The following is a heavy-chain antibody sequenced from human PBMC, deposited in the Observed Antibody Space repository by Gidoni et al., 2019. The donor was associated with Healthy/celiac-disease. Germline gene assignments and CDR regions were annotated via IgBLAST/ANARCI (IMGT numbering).Heavy chain of an antibody. V-gene: IGHV3-48*02. CDR1: GFTFSSYS. Sequence: EVQLVESGGGLVQPGGSLRLSCAASGFTFSSYSMNWVRQAPGKGLEWVSYISSSSSTIYYADSVKGRSTISRDNAKNSLYLQMNSLRDEDTAVYYCARDSTIFGVVTDPPDAFDIWGQGTMVTVSS. CDR3: ARDSTIFGVVTDPPDAFDI. D-gene: IGHD3-3*01. J-gene: IGHJ3*02. CDR2: ISSSSSTI.